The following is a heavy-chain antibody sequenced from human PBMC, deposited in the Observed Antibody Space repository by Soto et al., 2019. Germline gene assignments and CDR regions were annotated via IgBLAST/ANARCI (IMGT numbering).Heavy chain of an antibody. V-gene: IGHV1-18*01. Sequence: QGHLVQSGAEVKKPGASVKVSCKASGYTFSRYGISWVRQAPGQGLEWMGWISGYNGDTNYAQNFPGRVTMTIDASTTTAYLELWSLTSDDTALYYCAKNGQPPHYYYGLDVWGQGTTVTVSS. D-gene: IGHD2-8*01. CDR2: ISGYNGDT. CDR3: AKNGQPPHYYYGLDV. CDR1: GYTFSRYG. J-gene: IGHJ6*02.